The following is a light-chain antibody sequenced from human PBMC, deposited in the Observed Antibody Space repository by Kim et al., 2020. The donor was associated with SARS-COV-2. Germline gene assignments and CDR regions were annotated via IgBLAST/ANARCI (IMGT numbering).Light chain of an antibody. CDR3: SSFTTSNTLV. V-gene: IGLV2-14*03. CDR1: SSDVGAYNY. J-gene: IGLJ3*02. Sequence: QSALTQPVSVSGSPGQSITISCTGTSSDVGAYNYVSWYQQHPGKVPKLMIYDVKNRPSGVSDRFSGSKSGNTASLTISGLQAEDEADYYCSSFTTSNTLVFGGGTQLTVL. CDR2: DVK.